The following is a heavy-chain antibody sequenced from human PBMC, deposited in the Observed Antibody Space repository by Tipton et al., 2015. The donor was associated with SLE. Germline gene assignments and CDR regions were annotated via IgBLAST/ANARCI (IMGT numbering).Heavy chain of an antibody. V-gene: IGHV4-38-2*01. J-gene: IGHJ4*02. CDR1: GYSISSGYY. Sequence: TLSLTCAVSGYSISSGYYWGWIRQPPGKGLEWIGSIYHSGSTYYNPSLKSRVTISVDTSKNQFSLKLSSVTAADTAVYYCAGYYYGSGSYPDYWGQGTLVTVSS. D-gene: IGHD3-10*01. CDR2: IYHSGST. CDR3: AGYYYGSGSYPDY.